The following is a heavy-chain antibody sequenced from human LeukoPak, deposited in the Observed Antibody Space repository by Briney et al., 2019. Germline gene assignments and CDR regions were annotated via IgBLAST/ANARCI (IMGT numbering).Heavy chain of an antibody. CDR2: VYYSGST. CDR3: AREYSGFDY. CDR1: GDPISSYSDY. J-gene: IGHJ4*02. V-gene: IGHV4-61*01. Sequence: SETLSLTCTVSGDPISSYSDYTNYKWTWIRPPPGKGLEWIGYVYYSGSTNYNPSLKSRVTISVDTSKNQFSLKLTSVTAADTAVYYCAREYSGFDYWGQGTLVTVSS. D-gene: IGHD5-12*01.